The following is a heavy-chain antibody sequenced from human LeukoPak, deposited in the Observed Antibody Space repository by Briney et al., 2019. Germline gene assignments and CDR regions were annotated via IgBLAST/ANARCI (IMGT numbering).Heavy chain of an antibody. D-gene: IGHD5-24*01. CDR1: GGSSSDCY. J-gene: IGHJ4*02. CDR2: IVHDGST. CDR3: ARGNRAGYIFDY. Sequence: SETLSLTCAVYGGSSSDCYWSWIRQAPGKGLEWIGEIVHDGSTSYNPSLKRRATISRDTSKNHFSLNLRSVTAADTAVYSCARGNRAGYIFDYWGQGTLVTVSS. V-gene: IGHV4-34*01.